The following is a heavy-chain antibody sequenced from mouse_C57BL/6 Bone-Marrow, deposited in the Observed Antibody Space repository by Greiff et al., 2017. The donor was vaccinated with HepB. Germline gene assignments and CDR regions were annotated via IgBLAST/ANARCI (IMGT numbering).Heavy chain of an antibody. D-gene: IGHD2-4*01. CDR2: IRSKSNNNAT. J-gene: IGHJ3*01. CDR3: VRQGDYDVGGTWVAY. V-gene: IGHV10-1*01. Sequence: EVQLQESGGGLVQPKGSLKLSCAASGFSFNTYAMNWVRQAPGKGLEWVARIRSKSNNNATYYADSVKDRFTISRDDSESMLYLQMNNLKTADTAMYYCVRQGDYDVGGTWVAYWGQGTLVTVSA. CDR1: GFSFNTYA.